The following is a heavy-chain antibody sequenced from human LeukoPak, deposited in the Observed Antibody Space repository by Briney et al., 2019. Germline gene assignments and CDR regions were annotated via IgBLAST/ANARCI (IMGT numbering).Heavy chain of an antibody. V-gene: IGHV3-21*01. Sequence: GGSLRLSCAASGFTFSSYSMNWVRQAPGKGLEWVSSISSSSSYIYYADSVKGRFTISRDNAKNTLYLQMNCLRAEDTAVYYCARGPNYYDSGFMDVWGKGTTVTVSS. CDR2: ISSSSSYI. J-gene: IGHJ6*03. CDR1: GFTFSSYS. CDR3: ARGPNYYDSGFMDV. D-gene: IGHD3-22*01.